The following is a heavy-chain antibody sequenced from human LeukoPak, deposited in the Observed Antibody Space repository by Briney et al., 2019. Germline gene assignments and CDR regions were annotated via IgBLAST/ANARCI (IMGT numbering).Heavy chain of an antibody. Sequence: GGSLRLSWAASGFTSSDYYMSWIRQAPGKGLEWVSYISSSSSYTNYADSVKGRFTISRDNAKNSLYLQMNSLRAEDTAVYYCARAPHYSNYGPYYYGMDVWGQGTTVTVSS. V-gene: IGHV3-11*06. J-gene: IGHJ6*02. CDR2: ISSSSSYT. CDR3: ARAPHYSNYGPYYYGMDV. CDR1: GFTSSDYY. D-gene: IGHD4-11*01.